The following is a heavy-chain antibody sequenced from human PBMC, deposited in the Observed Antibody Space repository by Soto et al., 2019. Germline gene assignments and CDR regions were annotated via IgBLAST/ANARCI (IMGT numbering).Heavy chain of an antibody. V-gene: IGHV1-69*13. D-gene: IGHD6-6*01. Sequence: SVKVSCKASGGTFSSYAISWVRQAPGQGLEWMGGIIPIFGTANYAQKFQGRVTITADESTSTAYMELSSLRSEDAAVYYCARDGEYSSSSGQDYWGQGTLVTVSS. CDR3: ARDGEYSSSSGQDY. CDR2: IIPIFGTA. J-gene: IGHJ4*02. CDR1: GGTFSSYA.